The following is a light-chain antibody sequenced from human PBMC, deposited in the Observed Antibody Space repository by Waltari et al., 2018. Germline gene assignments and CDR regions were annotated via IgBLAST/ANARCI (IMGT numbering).Light chain of an antibody. CDR2: DAS. CDR3: QHYVRLPAT. Sequence: EIVLTQSPCTLSLSLGARATLPCRASQSVSRALAWYQQKPGQAPRLLIYDASTRATGIPDRFSGSGSGTDFSLTISRLEPDDFAVYYCQHYVRLPATFGQGTTVEI. J-gene: IGKJ1*01. V-gene: IGKV3-20*01. CDR1: QSVSRA.